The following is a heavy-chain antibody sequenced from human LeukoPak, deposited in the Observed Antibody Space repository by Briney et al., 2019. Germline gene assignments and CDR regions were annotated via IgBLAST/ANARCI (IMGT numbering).Heavy chain of an antibody. J-gene: IGHJ4*02. CDR2: IDHSGST. V-gene: IGHV4-34*01. CDR3: ARVGAAGYCSSTSCYASDY. Sequence: SETLSLTCAVYGGSFSGYYWSWIRQPPGKELEWIGEIDHSGSTNYNPSLKSRVTISVDTSKNQFSLKLSSVTAADTAVYYCARVGAAGYCSSTSCYASDYWGQGTLVTVSS. CDR1: GGSFSGYY. D-gene: IGHD2-2*01.